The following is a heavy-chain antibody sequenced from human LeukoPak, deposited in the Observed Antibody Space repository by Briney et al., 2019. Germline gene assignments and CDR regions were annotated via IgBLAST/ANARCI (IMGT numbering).Heavy chain of an antibody. V-gene: IGHV3-23*01. CDR2: ISGSGGST. CDR1: GFTFSTYA. CDR3: AKGYSSSWLHDAFDI. J-gene: IGHJ3*02. Sequence: SGGSVRLSCAASGFTFSTYAMSWVRQAPGKGLEWVSAISGSGGSTYHADSAKGRFTISRDNSKNTLYLQMNSLRAEDTAVYYCAKGYSSSWLHDAFDIWGQGTMVTVSS. D-gene: IGHD6-13*01.